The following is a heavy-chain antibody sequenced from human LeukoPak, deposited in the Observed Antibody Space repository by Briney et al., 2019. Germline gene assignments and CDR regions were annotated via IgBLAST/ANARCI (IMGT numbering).Heavy chain of an antibody. D-gene: IGHD3-22*01. CDR2: ISGSGGST. CDR1: GFTFSSYA. Sequence: GGSLRLSCAASGFTFSSYAMSWVRQAPGKGLEWVSAISGSGGSTYYADSVQGRFTISRDNSKNTLYLQMNRMRAEDTAVYYCANTYYYDSSGYLEYFQHWGQGTLVTVSS. CDR3: ANTYYYDSSGYLEYFQH. V-gene: IGHV3-23*01. J-gene: IGHJ1*01.